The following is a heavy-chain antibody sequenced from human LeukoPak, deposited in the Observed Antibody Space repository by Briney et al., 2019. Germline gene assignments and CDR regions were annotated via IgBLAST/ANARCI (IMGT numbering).Heavy chain of an antibody. CDR2: ISIYSGNT. Sequence: GASVKVYCKASGYSFSSHGISWVRQAPGQGLEWMGWISIYSGNTNYAQKFQGRVTMTTDTSTTTVYMEVRSLRFDDAAVYYCSRSVDYALDYWGQGTLVTVSS. V-gene: IGHV1-18*01. D-gene: IGHD4-17*01. J-gene: IGHJ4*02. CDR1: GYSFSSHG. CDR3: SRSVDYALDY.